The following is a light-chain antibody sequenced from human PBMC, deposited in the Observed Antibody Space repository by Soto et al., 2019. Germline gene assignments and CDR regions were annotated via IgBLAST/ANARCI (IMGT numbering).Light chain of an antibody. CDR2: DVT. Sequence: QSALTQPRSVSGSPGQSVIISCTGTNSDVGAYDYVSWYQQHPGKAPKLIIYDVTKRPSGVPDRFSASKSGNTASLTISGXQXXXEXXXXCCSXAXSNTWVFGGGTKLTVL. J-gene: IGLJ3*02. CDR1: NSDVGAYDY. CDR3: CSXAXSNTWV. V-gene: IGLV2-11*01.